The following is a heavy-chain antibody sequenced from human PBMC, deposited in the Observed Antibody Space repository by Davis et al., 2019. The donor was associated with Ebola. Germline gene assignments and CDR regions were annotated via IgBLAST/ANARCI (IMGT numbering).Heavy chain of an antibody. CDR1: GFTFSNYG. CDR2: INPNSGGT. J-gene: IGHJ4*02. CDR3: ARDLSGDNILCPDY. V-gene: IGHV1-2*02. D-gene: IGHD1-26*01. Sequence: GGSLRLSCVASGFTFSNYGMHWVRQAPGQRPEWMGWINPNSGGTNYAQKFQGRVTMTRDTSISTAYMELNSLTSDDTAMYYCARDLSGDNILCPDYWGQGTLVTVSS.